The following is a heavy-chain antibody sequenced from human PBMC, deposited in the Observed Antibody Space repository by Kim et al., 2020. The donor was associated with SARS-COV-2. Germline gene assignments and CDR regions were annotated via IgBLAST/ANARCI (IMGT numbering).Heavy chain of an antibody. D-gene: IGHD1-7*01. V-gene: IGHV2-70*11. Sequence: SGPTLVNPTQTLTLTCTFSGFSLSTSGMCVSWIRQSPGKALEWLARIDWDDDRYYNPSLKTRLTISKDTSKNQVVLIMTNMDPVDTATYYCARLRGTGTTRSQSYRYYMDVWGKGTMVTVSS. CDR3: ARLRGTGTTRSQSYRYYMDV. CDR2: IDWDDDR. CDR1: GFSLSTSGMC. J-gene: IGHJ6*03.